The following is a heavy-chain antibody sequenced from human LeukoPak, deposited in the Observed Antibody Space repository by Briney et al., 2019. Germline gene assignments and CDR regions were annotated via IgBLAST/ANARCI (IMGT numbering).Heavy chain of an antibody. V-gene: IGHV4-4*07. CDR1: GGSISSYY. CDR3: ASSTMIVDFDY. CDR2: IYTSGST. J-gene: IGHJ4*02. D-gene: IGHD3-22*01. Sequence: SSETLSLTCTVSGGSISSYYWSWIRQPAGKGLEWIGRIYTSGSTNYNPSLKSRVTMSVDTSKNQLSLKLSSVTAADTAVYYCASSTMIVDFDYWGQGTLVTVSS.